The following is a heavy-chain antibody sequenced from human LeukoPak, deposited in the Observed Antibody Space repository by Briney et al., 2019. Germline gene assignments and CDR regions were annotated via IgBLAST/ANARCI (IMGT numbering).Heavy chain of an antibody. CDR3: APRPPDGYCSSTSCLSGNWFDP. CDR2: IRYDGSSK. D-gene: IGHD2-2*01. CDR1: GFIFRSYG. Sequence: GGSLRLSCAASGFIFRSYGMYWGRQAPGKGPEWLSFIRYDGSSKFYADSVKGRFTISRDHSKNRLYLQMTSLTADHTAVYHCAPRPPDGYCSSTSCLSGNWFDPWGQGTLVTVSS. V-gene: IGHV3-30*02. J-gene: IGHJ5*02.